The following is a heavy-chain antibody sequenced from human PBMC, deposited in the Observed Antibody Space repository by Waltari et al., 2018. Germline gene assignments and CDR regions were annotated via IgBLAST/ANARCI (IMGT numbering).Heavy chain of an antibody. CDR1: GNPFTGYE. J-gene: IGHJ5*02. V-gene: IGHV1-2*02. CDR2: INPNSGGT. Sequence: QVQLVQSGAEVKKPGASVKVSCKASGNPFTGYEMHWERQAPGQGLEWMGWINPNSGGTNYAQKFQGRVTMTRDTSISTAYMELSRLRSDDTAVYYCARVIGLLGYNWFDPWGQGTLVTVSS. D-gene: IGHD3-16*01. CDR3: ARVIGLLGYNWFDP.